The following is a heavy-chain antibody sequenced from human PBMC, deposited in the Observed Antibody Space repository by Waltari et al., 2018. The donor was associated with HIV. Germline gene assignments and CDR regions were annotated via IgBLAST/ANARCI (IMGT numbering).Heavy chain of an antibody. CDR1: GFSLSTSGVG. D-gene: IGHD2-8*01. Sequence: QITLKESVPTLVKPTQTLTLTCTFSGFSLSTSGVGLGWIRQPPGKAPEWLALIYWDDDNRYSPSLKSRLTITKDTSKNQVVLTMTNMDPVDTATYYCVHTTGLYCTTTYCRTFYSGKDVWGQGTTVTVSS. CDR2: IYWDDDN. CDR3: VHTTGLYCTTTYCRTFYSGKDV. V-gene: IGHV2-5*02. J-gene: IGHJ6*02.